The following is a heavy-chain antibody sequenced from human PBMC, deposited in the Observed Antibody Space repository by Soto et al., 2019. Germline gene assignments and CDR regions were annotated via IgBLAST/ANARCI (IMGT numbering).Heavy chain of an antibody. Sequence: QVQLVQSGAEVKKPGASVKVSCKASGYTFTSYAMHWVRQAPGQRLEWMGWINAGNGNTKYSQKFQGRVTITRDTSASTDYMELSSLRSEDTAVYYCARVTGYYAPDYCGQGTLVTVSS. CDR2: INAGNGNT. CDR3: ARVTGYYAPDY. V-gene: IGHV1-3*01. CDR1: GYTFTSYA. J-gene: IGHJ4*02. D-gene: IGHD3-9*01.